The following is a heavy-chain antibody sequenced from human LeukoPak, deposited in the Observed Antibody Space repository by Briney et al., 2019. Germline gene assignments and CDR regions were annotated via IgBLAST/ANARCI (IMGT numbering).Heavy chain of an antibody. CDR1: GGSIGSDDYY. D-gene: IGHD3-3*01. Sequence: SQTLSLTCTVSGGSIGSDDYYWSWIRQPPGKGLEWIGCIYYSGSTYYNPSLKSRVTISVDTSKNQFSLKLNSVTAADTAVYYCARGVERIFGVVNWFDPWGQGTPVTVSS. J-gene: IGHJ5*02. CDR2: IYYSGST. V-gene: IGHV4-30-4*01. CDR3: ARGVERIFGVVNWFDP.